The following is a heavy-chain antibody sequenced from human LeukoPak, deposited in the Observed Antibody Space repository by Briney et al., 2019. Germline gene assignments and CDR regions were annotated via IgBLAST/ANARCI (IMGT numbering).Heavy chain of an antibody. V-gene: IGHV1-18*01. Sequence: ASVKVSCKASGYTFTSYGISWVRQAPGQGLEWMGWISAYNGNTNYAQKLQGRVTMTTDTSTSTAYMELRSLRSDDTAVYYCARGLCGGDCYSNGMDVWGQGTTVTVSS. CDR2: ISAYNGNT. CDR1: GYTFTSYG. J-gene: IGHJ6*02. CDR3: ARGLCGGDCYSNGMDV. D-gene: IGHD2-21*02.